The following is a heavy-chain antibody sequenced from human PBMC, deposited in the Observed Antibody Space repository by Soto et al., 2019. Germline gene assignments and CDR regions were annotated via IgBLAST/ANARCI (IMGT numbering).Heavy chain of an antibody. J-gene: IGHJ5*02. D-gene: IGHD4-17*01. CDR3: AADYGGNTFPLYNWFDP. Sequence: EVQLLESGGGLVRPGGSLRLSCAASAFTFSNYAMNWVRQAPGKGLEWVSVISGSGGSTSYADSVQGRFTISRDNSKNTVYLEMNSLRAEDTAVYYCAADYGGNTFPLYNWFDPWGQGTLVTVSS. CDR2: ISGSGGST. V-gene: IGHV3-23*01. CDR1: AFTFSNYA.